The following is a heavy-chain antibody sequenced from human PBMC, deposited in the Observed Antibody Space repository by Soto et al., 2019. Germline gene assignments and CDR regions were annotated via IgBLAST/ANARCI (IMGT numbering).Heavy chain of an antibody. Sequence: GESLKISCKGSGYSFTIYWISWVRQMPGKGLEWMGRIDPSDSYTNYSPSFQGHVTISADKSISTAYLQWSSLKASDTAMYYCARQEAARYYYYYGMDVWGQGTTVTVSS. CDR3: ARQEAARYYYYYGMDV. D-gene: IGHD6-6*01. CDR1: GYSFTIYW. V-gene: IGHV5-10-1*01. J-gene: IGHJ6*02. CDR2: IDPSDSYT.